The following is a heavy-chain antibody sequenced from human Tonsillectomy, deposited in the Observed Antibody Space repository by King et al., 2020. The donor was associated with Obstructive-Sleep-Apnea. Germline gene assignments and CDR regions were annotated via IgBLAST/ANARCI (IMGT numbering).Heavy chain of an antibody. V-gene: IGHV3-30*04. CDR2: ISYDGINK. CDR3: VRDCSNYVKRGCYGMDV. J-gene: IGHJ6*02. D-gene: IGHD4-11*01. Sequence: VQLVESGGGVVQPGRSLRLSCAASGFIFSSYAMHWVRQAPGKGLEWVAVISYDGINKYYADSVKGRFTISRDNSKTTLYLQMNSLRAEDTAVYYCVRDCSNYVKRGCYGMDVWGQGTTVTVSS. CDR1: GFIFSSYA.